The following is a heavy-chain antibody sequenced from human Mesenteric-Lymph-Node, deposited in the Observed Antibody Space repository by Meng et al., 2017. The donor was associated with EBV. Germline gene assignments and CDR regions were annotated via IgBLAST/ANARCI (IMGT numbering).Heavy chain of an antibody. CDR2: IYYSGNT. CDR3: TRDHSNSGWFPY. J-gene: IGHJ4*01. V-gene: IGHV4-39*07. CDR1: GDSISSPSYY. D-gene: IGHD6-19*01. Sequence: QLRLQESGPGLLKPSETPSLPCTVSGDSISSPSYYWGWIRQSPGKGLEWIGSIYYSGNTYYNPSLKSRVTISVDTSKNQFSLKLSSVTAADTAVYYCTRDHSNSGWFPYWGQGTLVTVSS.